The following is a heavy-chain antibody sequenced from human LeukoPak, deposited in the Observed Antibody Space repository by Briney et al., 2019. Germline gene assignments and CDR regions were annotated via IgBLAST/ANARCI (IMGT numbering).Heavy chain of an antibody. CDR2: IYYSGST. V-gene: IGHV4-30-4*01. CDR3: ARASRYYYGSGTFDY. J-gene: IGHJ4*02. CDR1: GGSISSGDYY. Sequence: SETLSLTCTVSGGSISSGDYYWSWIRQPPGKGLEWIGYIYYSGSTYYNPSLKSRVTISVDTSKNQFSLKLSSVTAADTAVYYCARASRYYYGSGTFDYWGQGTLVPVSS. D-gene: IGHD3-10*01.